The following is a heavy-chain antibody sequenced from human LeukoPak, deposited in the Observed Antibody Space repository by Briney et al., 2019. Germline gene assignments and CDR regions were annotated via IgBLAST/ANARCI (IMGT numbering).Heavy chain of an antibody. J-gene: IGHJ3*02. D-gene: IGHD6-13*01. V-gene: IGHV3-21*01. Sequence: GGSLRLSCAASGFTFSSYSMNWVRQAPGKGLEWVSSISSSSSYIYYADSVKGRFTISRDNAKNSLYLQMNSLRAEDTAVYYYARKRGIAASGGAFDIWGQGTMATVSS. CDR3: ARKRGIAASGGAFDI. CDR2: ISSSSSYI. CDR1: GFTFSSYS.